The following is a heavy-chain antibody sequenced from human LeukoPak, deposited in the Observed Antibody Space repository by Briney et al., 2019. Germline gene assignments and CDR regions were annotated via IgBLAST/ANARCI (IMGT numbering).Heavy chain of an antibody. J-gene: IGHJ4*02. V-gene: IGHV3-23*01. CDR3: AKDPAVESLTLDH. CDR2: ISVSGTTT. CDR1: GFNFITYA. Sequence: PGGSLRLSCAASGFNFITYATSWVRQAPGKGLEWVSSISVSGTTTYYADSVKGRFTISRDSSSDTVYLQMNSLRVEDTAVYYCAKDPAVESLTLDHWGQGTLVTVSS.